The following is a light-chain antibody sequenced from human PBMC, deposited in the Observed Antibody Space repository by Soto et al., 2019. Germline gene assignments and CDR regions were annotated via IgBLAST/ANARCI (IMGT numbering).Light chain of an antibody. J-gene: IGLJ1*01. CDR2: YNN. Sequence: QSVLTQPPSASGTAGQVVTISCSGGDSNIGSNSVYWYQHLPRMAPKLLIYYNNQRPSGVPDRFSGSRSGTSASLAIVGLRSEDGAVYYCAAWDASLSACVFGKGTK. CDR1: DSNIGSNS. CDR3: AAWDASLSACV. V-gene: IGLV1-47*02.